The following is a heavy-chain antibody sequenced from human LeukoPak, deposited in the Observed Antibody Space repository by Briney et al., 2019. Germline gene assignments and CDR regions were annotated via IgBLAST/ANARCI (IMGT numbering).Heavy chain of an antibody. CDR1: GGSISSYY. CDR3: ARHVRYNSSWAHFDY. D-gene: IGHD6-13*01. CDR2: IYYSGST. V-gene: IGHV4-59*08. J-gene: IGHJ4*02. Sequence: SETLSLTCTVSGGSISSYYWSWIRQPPGKGLEWIGYIYYSGSTNYNPSLKSRVTISVDTSKNQFSLKLSSVTAADTAVYYCARHVRYNSSWAHFDYWGQGTLVTVSS.